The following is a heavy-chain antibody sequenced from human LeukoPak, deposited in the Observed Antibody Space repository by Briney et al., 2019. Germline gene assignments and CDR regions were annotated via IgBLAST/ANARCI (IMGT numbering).Heavy chain of an antibody. CDR1: GGSFSGYY. CDR2: INNSGST. D-gene: IGHD3-22*01. J-gene: IGHJ4*02. V-gene: IGHV4-34*01. Sequence: SETLSLTCAVYGGSFSGYYWSCIRPPPGKGLEWIGEINNSGSTNYNPSLKSRVTISVDTSKNQFSLKLSSVTAADTAVYYCARGPYYYDSSGYYRCFDYWGQGTLVTVSS. CDR3: ARGPYYYDSSGYYRCFDY.